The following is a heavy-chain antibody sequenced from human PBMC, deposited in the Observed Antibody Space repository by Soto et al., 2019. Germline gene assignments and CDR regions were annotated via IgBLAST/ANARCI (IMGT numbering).Heavy chain of an antibody. CDR2: IYYSGST. J-gene: IGHJ4*02. D-gene: IGHD1-26*01. CDR1: GGSINSGGYY. Sequence: SETLSLTCTVSGGSINSGGYYWSWIRQHPGKGLEWIGYIYYSGSTYYNPSLKSRLTISIDTSKNQFPLKLSSVTAADTAVYYCARVYSGSYSDSWGRGTLVTVSS. CDR3: ARVYSGSYSDS. V-gene: IGHV4-31*03.